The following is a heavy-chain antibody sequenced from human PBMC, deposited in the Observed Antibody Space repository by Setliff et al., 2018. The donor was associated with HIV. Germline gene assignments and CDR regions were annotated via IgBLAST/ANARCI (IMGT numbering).Heavy chain of an antibody. J-gene: IGHJ6*02. D-gene: IGHD3-3*01. CDR1: GYSFTSYW. CDR2: IYPGDYDT. Sequence: GESLKISCKGSGYSFTSYWIGWVRQMPGKGLEWMGIIYPGDYDTRYSPSFQGQVTISADKSISTAYLQWGSLKASDTAVYSCARDQFDFWSGYQFFYGMDVWGQGTTVTVSS. V-gene: IGHV5-51*01. CDR3: ARDQFDFWSGYQFFYGMDV.